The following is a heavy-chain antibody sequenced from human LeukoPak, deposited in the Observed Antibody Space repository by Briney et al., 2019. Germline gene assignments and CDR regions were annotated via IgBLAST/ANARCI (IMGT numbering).Heavy chain of an antibody. Sequence: PGGSLRLSCAASGSTFSSYWMHWVRQAPGKGLEWVANINQDGSEKYYVDSVKGRFTISRDNAKNLLYLQMNNLRAEDTALYYCARRYLDVWGQGTMVTVSS. CDR2: INQDGSEK. J-gene: IGHJ6*02. D-gene: IGHD3-10*01. CDR1: GSTFSSYW. CDR3: ARRYLDV. V-gene: IGHV3-7*03.